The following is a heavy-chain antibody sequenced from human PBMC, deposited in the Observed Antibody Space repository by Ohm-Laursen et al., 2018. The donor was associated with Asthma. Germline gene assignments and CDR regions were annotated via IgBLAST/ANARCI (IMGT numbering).Heavy chain of an antibody. Sequence: GSLRLSCTASGYTFIRYSRHWVGQIPGKGLEWVASISTASTFIYYADSVRGRFTTSRDNAKNSVYLQMNSLRAEDTALYYCARIGSEWELPGREYSLHHWGQGTQVTVSS. CDR2: ISTASTFI. J-gene: IGHJ1*01. D-gene: IGHD1-26*01. CDR1: GYTFIRYS. V-gene: IGHV3-21*01. CDR3: ARIGSEWELPGREYSLHH.